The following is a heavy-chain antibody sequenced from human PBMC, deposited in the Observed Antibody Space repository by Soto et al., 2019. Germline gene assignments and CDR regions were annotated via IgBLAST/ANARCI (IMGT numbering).Heavy chain of an antibody. J-gene: IGHJ5*02. D-gene: IGHD5-12*01. CDR2: ISAYNGNT. Sequence: ASGKVSCKASGYTFTSYGISWVRPAPGQGLEWMGWISAYNGNTNYAQKLQGRVTMTTDTSTSTAYMELRSLRSDDTAVYYCARDRGYSGYDNWFDPWGQGTLVTVSS. V-gene: IGHV1-18*01. CDR1: GYTFTSYG. CDR3: ARDRGYSGYDNWFDP.